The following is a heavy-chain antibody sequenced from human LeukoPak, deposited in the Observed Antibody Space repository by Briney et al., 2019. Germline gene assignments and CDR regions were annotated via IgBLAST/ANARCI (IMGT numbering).Heavy chain of an antibody. CDR1: GGSISSYY. CDR3: AREAAAGSYFDY. Sequence: SETLSLTCTVSGGSISSYYWSLIRQPPGKGLEWIGYIYYSGSTNYNPSLKSRVTISVDTSKNQFSLKLSSVTAADTAVYYCAREAAAGSYFDYWGQGTLVTVSS. D-gene: IGHD6-13*01. CDR2: IYYSGST. J-gene: IGHJ4*02. V-gene: IGHV4-59*01.